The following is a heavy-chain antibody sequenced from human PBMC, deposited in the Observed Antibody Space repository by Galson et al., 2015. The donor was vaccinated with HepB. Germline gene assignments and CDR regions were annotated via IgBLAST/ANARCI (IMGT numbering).Heavy chain of an antibody. CDR2: IIPIFGTA. CDR1: GGTFSSYA. CDR3: AREGVLRFLESGVGVMDV. D-gene: IGHD3-3*01. V-gene: IGHV1-69*06. Sequence: SVKVSCKASGGTFSSYAISWVRQAPGQGLEWMGGIIPIFGTANYAQKFQGRVTITADKSTSTAYMELSSLRSEDTAVYYCAREGVLRFLESGVGVMDVWGQGTTVTVSS. J-gene: IGHJ6*02.